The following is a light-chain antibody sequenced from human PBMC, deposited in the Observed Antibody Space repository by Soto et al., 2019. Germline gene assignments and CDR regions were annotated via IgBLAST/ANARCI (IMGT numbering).Light chain of an antibody. J-gene: IGLJ3*02. CDR3: CSYAGSNTWV. CDR2: EGS. CDR1: SSDVGSYNL. Sequence: QSALTQPASVSGSPGQSITISCTGTSSDVGSYNLVSWYQQHPGKAPKLMIYEGSKRPSGVSNRFSGSKYGNTASLTISGLQAEDESDYYCCSYAGSNTWVFGGGTKLTVL. V-gene: IGLV2-23*01.